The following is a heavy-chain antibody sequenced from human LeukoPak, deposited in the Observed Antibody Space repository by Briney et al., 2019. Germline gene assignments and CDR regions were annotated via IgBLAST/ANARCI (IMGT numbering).Heavy chain of an antibody. V-gene: IGHV3-23*01. CDR3: PKGGHGRREHSGYSRSASTD. D-gene: IGHD3-22*01. CDR2: ISGSGGST. CDR1: GFTFSSYA. J-gene: IGHJ4*02. Sequence: GGSMRLSCAASGFTFSSYAMSWVRQAPGKGLEWVSAISGSGGSTYYADSVKGRFTISRDNSKHTLHLQMNSPRAEDTAVYYCPKGGHGRREHSGYSRSASTDWGQGTLVTISS.